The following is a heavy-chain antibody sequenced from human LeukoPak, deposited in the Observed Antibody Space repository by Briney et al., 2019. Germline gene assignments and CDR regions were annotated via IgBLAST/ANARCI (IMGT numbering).Heavy chain of an antibody. CDR1: GYTFTSYG. CDR2: INAGNGNT. D-gene: IGHD3-22*01. V-gene: IGHV1-3*01. CDR3: ARGFYYDSSGYYGMRYFQH. Sequence: ASVKVSCKASGYTFTSYGISWVRQAPGQGLEWMGWINAGNGNTKYSQKFQGRVTITRDTSASTAYMELSSLRSEDTAVYYCARGFYYDSSGYYGMRYFQHWGQGTLVTASS. J-gene: IGHJ1*01.